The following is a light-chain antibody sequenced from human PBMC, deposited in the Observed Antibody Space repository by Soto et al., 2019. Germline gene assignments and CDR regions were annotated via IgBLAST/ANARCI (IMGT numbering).Light chain of an antibody. Sequence: IELTQSPCTLSLSPGDRATLSCRASQTISGTFIAWYRQRPGQAPRLLIYGASSMATGIPDRFSGSGSGTDFTLTISSLEPEDFAVYYCQQSGDSQWTFGQGTKVDI. CDR1: QTISGTF. J-gene: IGKJ1*01. CDR2: GAS. CDR3: QQSGDSQWT. V-gene: IGKV3-20*01.